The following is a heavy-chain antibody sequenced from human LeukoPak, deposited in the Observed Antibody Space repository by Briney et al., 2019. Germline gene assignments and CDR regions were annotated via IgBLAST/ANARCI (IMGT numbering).Heavy chain of an antibody. CDR3: AREGYCSGGSCYREGLGP. CDR1: GYTFTSYA. CDR2: INTNTGNP. J-gene: IGHJ5*02. Sequence: GASVKVSCKASGYTFTSYAMNWVRQAPGQGLEWMGWINTNTGNPTYAQGFTGRFVFSLDTSVSTAYLQISSLKAEDTAVYYCAREGYCSGGSCYREGLGPWGQGTLVTVSS. D-gene: IGHD2-15*01. V-gene: IGHV7-4-1*02.